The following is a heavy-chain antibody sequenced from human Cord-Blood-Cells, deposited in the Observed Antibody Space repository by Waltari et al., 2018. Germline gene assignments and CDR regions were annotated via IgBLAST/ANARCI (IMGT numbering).Heavy chain of an antibody. V-gene: IGHV1-69*12. D-gene: IGHD1-1*01. CDR3: ARVSEMATIGKPYFDY. Sequence: QVQLVQSGAEVKKPGSSVKVSCKASGGTFSSYAISWVRQAPGQGLEWMGGIIPIFGTANYAQKFQGRVTITADESTSTAYIGLSSLRSEDTAVYYCARVSEMATIGKPYFDYWGQGTLVTVSS. CDR2: IIPIFGTA. CDR1: GGTFSSYA. J-gene: IGHJ4*02.